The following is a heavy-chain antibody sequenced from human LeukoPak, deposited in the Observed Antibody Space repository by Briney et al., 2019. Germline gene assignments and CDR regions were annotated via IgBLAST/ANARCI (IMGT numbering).Heavy chain of an antibody. J-gene: IGHJ4*02. Sequence: GGSLRLSCAASGFTFSSYVMNWVRLAPGKGLEWVSVISTSGGTTYYADSVKGRFTMSRDNSKNTLYLQMNSLRAEDTAVYYCAKTSYTSDCYGGLDYWGRETLFTFSS. CDR1: GFTFSSYV. D-gene: IGHD6-19*01. CDR3: AKTSYTSDCYGGLDY. CDR2: ISTSGGTT. V-gene: IGHV3-23*01.